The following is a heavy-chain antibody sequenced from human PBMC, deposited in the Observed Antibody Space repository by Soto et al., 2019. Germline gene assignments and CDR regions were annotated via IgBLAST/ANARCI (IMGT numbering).Heavy chain of an antibody. Sequence: QVQLQQWGAGLLKPSETLSLTCAVYGGSFSGYYWSWIRQPPGKGLEWIGEINHSGSTNYNPSLKSRVTISVDTSQNHFSLKLSSATGADTAVSYSARGPRPYSGSYSILHSYYGVDVWGQGTTVTVSS. CDR1: GGSFSGYY. J-gene: IGHJ6*02. D-gene: IGHD1-26*01. CDR2: INHSGST. V-gene: IGHV4-34*01. CDR3: ARGPRPYSGSYSILHSYYGVDV.